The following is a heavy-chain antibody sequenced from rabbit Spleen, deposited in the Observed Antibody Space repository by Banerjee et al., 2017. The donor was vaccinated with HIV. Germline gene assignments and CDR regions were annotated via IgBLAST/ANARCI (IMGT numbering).Heavy chain of an antibody. CDR3: ARDLDAVIGWNFGW. CDR1: GFSFSDRDV. V-gene: IGHV1S45*01. D-gene: IGHD4-1*01. J-gene: IGHJ3*01. CDR2: INAVTGKA. Sequence: EQLVESGGGLVQPAGSLTLTCKASGFSFSDRDVMCWVRQAPGKGLEWIACINAVTGKAVYASWAKGRFTFSKTSSTTVTLQMTSLTAADTATYFCARDLDAVIGWNFGWWGQGTLVTVS.